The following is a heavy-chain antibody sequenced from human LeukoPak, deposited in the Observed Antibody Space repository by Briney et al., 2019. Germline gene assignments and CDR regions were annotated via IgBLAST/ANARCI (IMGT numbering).Heavy chain of an antibody. Sequence: SETLSLTCTVSGGSISSYYWSWIRQPAGKGLEWIGRIYTSGSTNYNPSLKSRVTMSVDTSKNQFSLKLSSVTAADTVVYYCARESDSIVGATTFDYWGQGTLVTVSS. J-gene: IGHJ4*02. D-gene: IGHD1-26*01. CDR3: ARESDSIVGATTFDY. V-gene: IGHV4-4*07. CDR1: GGSISSYY. CDR2: IYTSGST.